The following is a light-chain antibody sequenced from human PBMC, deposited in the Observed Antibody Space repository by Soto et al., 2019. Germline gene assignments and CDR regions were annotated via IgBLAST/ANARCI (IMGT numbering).Light chain of an antibody. CDR3: QQYSTYPYI. V-gene: IGKV1-5*03. Sequence: DIQMTQSPSTLYASVGDRVTITCRASQSINRWLAWYQQKPGKAPKLLIYKASTLESGVPSRFSGGGIGTEFSLSISSLQPDDFATYYCQQYSTYPYIFGQGTKVDIK. J-gene: IGKJ2*01. CDR1: QSINRW. CDR2: KAS.